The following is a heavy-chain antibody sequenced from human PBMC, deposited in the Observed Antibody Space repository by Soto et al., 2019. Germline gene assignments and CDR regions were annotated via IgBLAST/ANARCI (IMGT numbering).Heavy chain of an antibody. CDR3: ARDFRAYATTWFDY. V-gene: IGHV4-59*01. CDR1: GGSISRYY. Sequence: SETLSLTCTVSGGSISRYYWSWIRQPPGKGLEWIGYIYYNGNTDYNPSLQGRVTISVDTSKNHFSLNLSSVTAADTAVYYCARDFRAYATTWFDYWGQGALVTVSS. CDR2: IYYNGNT. J-gene: IGHJ5*01. D-gene: IGHD2-8*01.